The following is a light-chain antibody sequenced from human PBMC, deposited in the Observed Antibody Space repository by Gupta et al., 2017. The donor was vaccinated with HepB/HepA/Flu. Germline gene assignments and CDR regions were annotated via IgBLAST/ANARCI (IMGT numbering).Light chain of an antibody. Sequence: SALTQPRSVSGYNGQSVTISGSVSSSDVGAYKYVSWYQQHPGKAPNFTSDDINKRPSGFPDRGSGSKSGNTASLTISGLQLEDEADYYCSSNASADNCVFGSGTTLTVL. CDR3: SSNASADNCV. CDR2: DIN. J-gene: IGLJ3*02. CDR1: SSDVGAYKY. V-gene: IGLV2-11*01.